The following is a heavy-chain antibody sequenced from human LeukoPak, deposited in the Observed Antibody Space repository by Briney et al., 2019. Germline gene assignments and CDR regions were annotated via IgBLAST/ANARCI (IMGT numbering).Heavy chain of an antibody. J-gene: IGHJ4*02. Sequence: GGSLRLSCAASGFTFSTYTMNWVRQSPGKGLEWVSSITTSSSYIYYADSVKGRFTISRDNAKNSLYLQMNSLRAEDTALYYCAREKDSSSLGNSFDYWGQGTLVTVSS. D-gene: IGHD6-6*01. CDR1: GFTFSTYT. CDR2: ITTSSSYI. CDR3: AREKDSSSLGNSFDY. V-gene: IGHV3-21*04.